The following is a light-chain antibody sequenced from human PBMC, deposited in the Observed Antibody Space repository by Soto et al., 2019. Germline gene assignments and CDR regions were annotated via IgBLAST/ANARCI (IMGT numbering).Light chain of an antibody. V-gene: IGKV1-5*03. CDR2: KAS. J-gene: IGKJ4*01. CDR1: QSISSW. CDR3: QQYHSYSLT. Sequence: DSQMTQSPSTLSASVGDRVTITCRASQSISSWLAWYQQKPGKAPKLLIYKASSLEGGVPSRFSGSGSGTDFTLTISSLQPDDFATYYCQQYHSYSLTFGGGTKVDI.